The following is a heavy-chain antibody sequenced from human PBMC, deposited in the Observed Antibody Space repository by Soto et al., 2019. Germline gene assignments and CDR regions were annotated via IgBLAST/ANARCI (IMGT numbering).Heavy chain of an antibody. Sequence: GGSLRLSCAASGFTFSDHYMDWVRLAPGKGLEWVGRIRSKAKSYTTDYAASVNGRFTISRDDSKNSVYLQMNSLKTEDTAVYYCTRRLVAWDYWGQGTLVTVSS. J-gene: IGHJ4*02. CDR3: TRRLVAWDY. V-gene: IGHV3-72*01. D-gene: IGHD3-22*01. CDR1: GFTFSDHY. CDR2: IRSKAKSYTT.